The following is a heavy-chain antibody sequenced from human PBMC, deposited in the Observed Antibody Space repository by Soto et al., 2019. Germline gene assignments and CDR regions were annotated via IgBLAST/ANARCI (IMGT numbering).Heavy chain of an antibody. J-gene: IGHJ5*02. V-gene: IGHV4-59*01. CDR2: IYYSGST. CDR1: GGSISTYY. CDR3: ARAPDYDFWSGSNWFDP. Sequence: PSETLSLTXTVSGGSISTYYWSWIRQPPGKGLEWIGYIYYSGSTSYNPSPKSRVIISVDTSKNQFSLKLSSVTAADTAVYYCARAPDYDFWSGSNWFDPWGQGALVTVSS. D-gene: IGHD3-3*01.